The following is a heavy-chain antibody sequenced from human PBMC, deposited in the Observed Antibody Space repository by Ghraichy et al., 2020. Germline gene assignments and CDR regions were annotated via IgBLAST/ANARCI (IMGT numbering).Heavy chain of an antibody. CDR2: ISATGANT. Sequence: GSLRLSCAASGFTFSDHAMSWVRQAPGKGLEWVLSISATGANTYSADSVKGRLSISRDNSRNTVFLHMNFLTADDTAVYYCAVNHLLGSSGYTFDQWGQGALVIVSA. D-gene: IGHD3-22*01. J-gene: IGHJ4*02. CDR3: AVNHLLGSSGYTFDQ. CDR1: GFTFSDHA. V-gene: IGHV3-23*01.